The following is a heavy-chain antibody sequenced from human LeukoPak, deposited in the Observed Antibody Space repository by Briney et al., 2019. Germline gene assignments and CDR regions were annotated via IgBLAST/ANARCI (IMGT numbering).Heavy chain of an antibody. Sequence: SETLSLTCTVSGGSITSSSYYWGWIRQPPGKGLEWIGSIYYSGSTHYSPSLKSRVTISVDMSKNLFSLKLSSVTAADTAIYYCARDASRIQLWPLWGQGTLVTVSS. CDR3: ARDASRIQLWPL. J-gene: IGHJ4*02. V-gene: IGHV4-39*07. CDR2: IYYSGST. D-gene: IGHD5-18*01. CDR1: GGSITSSSYY.